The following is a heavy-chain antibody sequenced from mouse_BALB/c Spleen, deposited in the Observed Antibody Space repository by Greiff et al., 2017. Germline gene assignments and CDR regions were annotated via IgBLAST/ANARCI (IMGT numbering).Heavy chain of an antibody. Sequence: QVQLQQSGAELVRPGSSVKISCKASGYAFSSYWMNWVKQRPGQGLEWIGQIYPGDGDTNYNGKFKGKATLTADKSSSTAYMQLSSLTSEDSAVYVWARSDYDRGAWFADWGQGTLVTVSA. CDR3: ARSDYDRGAWFAD. CDR2: IYPGDGDT. CDR1: GYAFSSYW. J-gene: IGHJ3*01. D-gene: IGHD2-4*01. V-gene: IGHV1-80*01.